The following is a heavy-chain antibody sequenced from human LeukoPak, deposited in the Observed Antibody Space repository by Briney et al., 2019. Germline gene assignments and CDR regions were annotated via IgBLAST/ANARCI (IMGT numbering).Heavy chain of an antibody. Sequence: GGSLRLSCAASGFTFSSYSMNWVRQAPGKGLEWVGRIKSKTDGGTTDYAAPVKGRFTISRDDSKNTLYLQMNSLKTEDTAVYYCTVGIMVVTVNYYYYMDVWGKGTTVTVSS. CDR3: TVGIMVVTVNYYYYMDV. CDR2: IKSKTDGGTT. J-gene: IGHJ6*03. D-gene: IGHD2-21*02. V-gene: IGHV3-15*01. CDR1: GFTFSSYS.